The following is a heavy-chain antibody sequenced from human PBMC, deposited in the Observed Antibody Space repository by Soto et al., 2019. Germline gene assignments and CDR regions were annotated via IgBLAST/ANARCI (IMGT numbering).Heavy chain of an antibody. CDR1: GFTFSNAW. CDR2: IKSKTDGGTT. CDR3: TTVLYYSESSGQVRRDY. V-gene: IGHV3-15*01. D-gene: IGHD3-22*01. Sequence: EVQLVESGGGLVKPGGSLRLSCVASGFTFSNAWMSWVRQAPGKGLEWVGRIKSKTDGGTTDYAAPVKGRFAISRDDSENMLYLQINSLKTEDTAVYYCTTVLYYSESSGQVRRDYCGQGTLVTVSS. J-gene: IGHJ4*02.